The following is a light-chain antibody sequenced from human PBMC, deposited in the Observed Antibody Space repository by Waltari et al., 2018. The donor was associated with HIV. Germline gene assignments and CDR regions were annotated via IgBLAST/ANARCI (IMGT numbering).Light chain of an antibody. J-gene: IGLJ2*01. CDR3: SSYVNGDTLV. CDR2: DPA. Sequence: QSALTHPPTMSPPLGHSLTISCTARRRAIAIHTLITWYQCQPDKAPPLVIYDPAIPPSGIPFRFSGSLSDNTAALTISGLQADDEADYYCSSYVNGDTLVFGGGTKVTVL. CDR1: RRAIAIHTL. V-gene: IGLV2-14*01.